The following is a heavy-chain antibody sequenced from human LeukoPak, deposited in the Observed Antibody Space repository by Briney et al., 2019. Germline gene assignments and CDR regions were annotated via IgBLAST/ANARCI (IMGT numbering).Heavy chain of an antibody. CDR1: GFTFSSYA. CDR2: ISGSGGST. Sequence: GGSLRLSCAASGFTFSSYAMSWVRQAPGKGLEWVSAISGSGGSTYYADSVKGRFTISRDNSKNTLYLQMNSLRAEDTAVYYCAKIRQLWFGELLPDFDYWGQGTLVTVSS. CDR3: AKIRQLWFGELLPDFDY. D-gene: IGHD3-10*01. J-gene: IGHJ4*02. V-gene: IGHV3-23*01.